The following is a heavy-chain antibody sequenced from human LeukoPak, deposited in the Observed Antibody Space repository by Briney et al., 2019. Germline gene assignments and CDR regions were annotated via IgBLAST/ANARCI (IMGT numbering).Heavy chain of an antibody. CDR1: GFTFTSSA. D-gene: IGHD3-22*01. J-gene: IGHJ3*02. CDR2: IVVGSGNT. Sequence: ASVKVSCKASGFTFTSSAMQWVRRARGQRLEWIGWIVVGSGNTNYAQKFQERVTITRDMSTSTAYMELSSLRSEDTAVYYCATTYYYDSSGYGTAFDIWGQGTMVTVSS. CDR3: ATTYYYDSSGYGTAFDI. V-gene: IGHV1-58*02.